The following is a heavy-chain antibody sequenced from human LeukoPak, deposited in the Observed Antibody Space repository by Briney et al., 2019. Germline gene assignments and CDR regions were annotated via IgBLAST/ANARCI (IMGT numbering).Heavy chain of an antibody. D-gene: IGHD4-17*01. Sequence: SETLSLTCTVSGGSISSYYWSWIRQPPGKGLEWIGYIYYSGSTNYNPSLKSRVTISVDTSKNQFSLKLSSVTAADTAVYYCAXXXXXGDSLLDYWGQGTLVTVSS. J-gene: IGHJ4*02. V-gene: IGHV4-59*01. CDR1: GGSISSYY. CDR2: IYYSGST. CDR3: AXXXXXGDSLLDY.